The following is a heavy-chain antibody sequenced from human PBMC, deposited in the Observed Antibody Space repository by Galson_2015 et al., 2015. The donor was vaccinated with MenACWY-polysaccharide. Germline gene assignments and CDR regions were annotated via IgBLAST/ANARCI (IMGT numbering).Heavy chain of an antibody. D-gene: IGHD3-22*01. J-gene: IGHJ2*01. Sequence: QSGAEVKKPGESLKISCKGSGDTFTSSWIGWVRQMPGKGLEWMGIIYPGDSETIYSPSFQGQVTISADKSITTAYLQWSSLKTSTTAMFYWARRGNDYDSNRGRGWYFDLWGRGTLVTVSS. CDR2: IYPGDSET. CDR3: ARRGNDYDSNRGRGWYFDL. CDR1: GDTFTSSW. V-gene: IGHV5-51*03.